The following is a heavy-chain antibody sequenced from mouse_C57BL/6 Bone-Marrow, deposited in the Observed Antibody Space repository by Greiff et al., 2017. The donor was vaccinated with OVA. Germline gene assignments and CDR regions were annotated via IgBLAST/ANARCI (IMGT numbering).Heavy chain of an antibody. Sequence: VQLQQSGTVLARPGASVKMSCKTSGYTFTSYWMHWVKQRPGQGLEWIGAIYPGNSATSYNQTFKGKVKLTAVTAASTAIMELSSLTNEDYEVYNCTTGTGWCAYWGQGTLVTVSA. J-gene: IGHJ3*01. D-gene: IGHD4-1*01. CDR3: TTGTGWCAY. CDR1: GYTFTSYW. CDR2: IYPGNSAT. V-gene: IGHV1-5*01.